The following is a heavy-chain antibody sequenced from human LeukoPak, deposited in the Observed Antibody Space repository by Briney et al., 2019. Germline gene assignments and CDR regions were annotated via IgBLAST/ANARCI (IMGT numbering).Heavy chain of an antibody. J-gene: IGHJ5*02. CDR1: GGSVSSRDYY. Sequence: SETLSLTCSVSGGSVSSRDYYWAWVRQPPGKGLEWIATIYYNGNSYYNPSLESRVTISVDMSKNQFSLKLSSVTAADTAVYYCARGDDSSGWYEAWFDPWGQGTLVTVSS. V-gene: IGHV4-39*01. D-gene: IGHD6-19*01. CDR3: ARGDDSSGWYEAWFDP. CDR2: IYYNGNS.